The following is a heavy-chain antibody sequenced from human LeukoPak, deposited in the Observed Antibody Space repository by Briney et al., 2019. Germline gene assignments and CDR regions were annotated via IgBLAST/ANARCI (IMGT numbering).Heavy chain of an antibody. Sequence: GGSLRLSCAASGFTFSSHYMSWVRQAPGKGLEGVSAISGSGGSTYYADSVKGRFTISRDNPQNTLFLQINSLRAEDTAVYFCASHGLGYCSGGSCFDYWGQGTLVTVSS. CDR1: GFTFSSHY. J-gene: IGHJ4*02. CDR3: ASHGLGYCSGGSCFDY. CDR2: ISGSGGST. D-gene: IGHD2-15*01. V-gene: IGHV3-23*01.